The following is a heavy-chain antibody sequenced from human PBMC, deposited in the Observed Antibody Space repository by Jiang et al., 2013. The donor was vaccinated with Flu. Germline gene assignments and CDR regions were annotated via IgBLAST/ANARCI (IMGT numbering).Heavy chain of an antibody. CDR3: AIIRSCGGDCYYFDY. CDR1: GGTFSTYI. Sequence: GAEVKKPGSSVKVSCKASGGTFSTYIISWVRQAPGQGLEWMGGIITGSGTTDNAQKFQGRVTITADKSTSTAYMELSSLRSEDTAMYYCAIIRSCGGDCYYFDYWGQGTLVTVSS. V-gene: IGHV1-69*06. J-gene: IGHJ4*02. D-gene: IGHD2-21*02. CDR2: IITGSGTT.